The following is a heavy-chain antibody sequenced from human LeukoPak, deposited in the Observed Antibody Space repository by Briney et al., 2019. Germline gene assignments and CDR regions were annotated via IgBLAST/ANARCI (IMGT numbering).Heavy chain of an antibody. CDR2: IYTDGTI. Sequence: PGGSLRLSCVASGFSFSNYEFSWVRQAPGKGPEWLSHIYTDGTIYQADSVKGRFAISRDNAKSSLYLEMNSLGVADTAVYYCARASDSFFDQWGQGTLVTVSS. CDR3: ARASDSFFDQ. CDR1: GFSFSNYE. V-gene: IGHV3-48*03. J-gene: IGHJ4*02. D-gene: IGHD2-21*01.